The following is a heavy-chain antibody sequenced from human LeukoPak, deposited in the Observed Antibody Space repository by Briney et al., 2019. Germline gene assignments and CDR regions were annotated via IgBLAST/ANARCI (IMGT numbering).Heavy chain of an antibody. CDR1: GGSISSGGYY. V-gene: IGHV4-31*03. J-gene: IGHJ4*02. D-gene: IGHD5-12*01. CDR2: IYYSGST. CDR3: ARAGGYSGYDRTPIDY. Sequence: SQTLSLTCTVSGGSISSGGYYWSWIRQYPGKGLEWIGYIYYSGSTYYNPSLKSRVTISVDTSKNQFSLKLSSVTAADTAVYYCARAGGYSGYDRTPIDYWGQGTLVTVSS.